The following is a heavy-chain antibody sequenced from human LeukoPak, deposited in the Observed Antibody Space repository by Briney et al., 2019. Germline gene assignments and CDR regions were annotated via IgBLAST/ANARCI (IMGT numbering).Heavy chain of an antibody. V-gene: IGHV3-53*01. CDR1: GFTVSSNY. J-gene: IGHJ6*02. CDR3: AKDSNPDGYYYYGMDV. Sequence: GGSLRLSCAASGFTVSSNYMSWVRQAPGKGLEWVSAIYSGGSTYYADSVKGRFTISRDNSKNTLYLQMNSLRAEDTAVYYCAKDSNPDGYYYYGMDVWGQGTTVTVSS. CDR2: IYSGGST. D-gene: IGHD3-3*02.